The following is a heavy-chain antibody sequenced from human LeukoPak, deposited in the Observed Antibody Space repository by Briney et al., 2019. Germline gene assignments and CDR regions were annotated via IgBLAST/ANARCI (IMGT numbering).Heavy chain of an antibody. CDR3: AKGRIVGATRPFYFDY. J-gene: IGHJ4*02. Sequence: GGSLRLSCAASGFTFSSYGMHWVRQAPGKGLEWVAVISYDGSNKYYADSVKGRFTISRDNSKNTLYLQMNSLRAEDTAVYYCAKGRIVGATRPFYFDYWGQGTLVTVSS. V-gene: IGHV3-30*18. D-gene: IGHD1-26*01. CDR1: GFTFSSYG. CDR2: ISYDGSNK.